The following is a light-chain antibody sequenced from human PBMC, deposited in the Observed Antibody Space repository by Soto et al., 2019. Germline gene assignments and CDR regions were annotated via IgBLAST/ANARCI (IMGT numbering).Light chain of an antibody. CDR1: QSIDTW. Sequence: DIQLTQSPSTLSASVGDRVTITCRASQSIDTWLAWYQQKPGTAPKLLIYKASTLENGVPSRFSGSRSGTEFTLTVSSLQPDDFATYYCQQYNDSFPYTFGQGTKLEIK. CDR2: KAS. V-gene: IGKV1-5*03. CDR3: QQYNDSFPYT. J-gene: IGKJ2*01.